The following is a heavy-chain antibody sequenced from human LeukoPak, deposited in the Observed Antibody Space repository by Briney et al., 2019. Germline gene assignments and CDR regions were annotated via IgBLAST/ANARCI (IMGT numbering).Heavy chain of an antibody. CDR1: GYTFTNYI. J-gene: IGHJ5*02. CDR3: ARDIDRVFNWFDP. V-gene: IGHV1-3*01. CDR2: INPGNGNT. Sequence: ASVKVSCKASGYTFTNYIIHWVRQAPGQGLEWMGWINPGNGNTKYSQNLQGRVTITTDTSASTAYMELSSLRFEDTAVYYCARDIDRVFNWFDPWGQGTQVTVSS. D-gene: IGHD6-13*01.